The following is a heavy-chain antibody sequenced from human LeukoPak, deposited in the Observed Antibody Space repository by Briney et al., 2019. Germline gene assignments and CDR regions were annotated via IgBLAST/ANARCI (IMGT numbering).Heavy chain of an antibody. CDR1: GGSISSNNYY. CDR3: ARYSSDWGSLDY. Sequence: SETLSLTCSVSGGSISSNNYYWGWIRQPPGVGLEWIGTIYYSGRANYNPSLKSRVTISVDTSKNHFSLRLSSVTAADTAVYYCARYSSDWGSLDYWGQGTVVTVSS. CDR2: IYYSGRA. V-gene: IGHV4-39*07. D-gene: IGHD6-25*01. J-gene: IGHJ4*02.